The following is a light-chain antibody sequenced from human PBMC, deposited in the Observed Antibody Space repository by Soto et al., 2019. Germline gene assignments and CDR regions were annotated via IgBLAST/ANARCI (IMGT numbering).Light chain of an antibody. Sequence: QTVVTQEPSLTVSPGGTVTLTCASSTGAVTSGHYTNWLQQKPGQAPRALIYSTDTKHSWTPARFSRSLLGGKAALTLSGAQPEDEADYYCLLYYGGAVIFGGGTKLTVL. CDR1: TGAVTSGHY. CDR2: STD. V-gene: IGLV7-43*01. J-gene: IGLJ2*01. CDR3: LLYYGGAVI.